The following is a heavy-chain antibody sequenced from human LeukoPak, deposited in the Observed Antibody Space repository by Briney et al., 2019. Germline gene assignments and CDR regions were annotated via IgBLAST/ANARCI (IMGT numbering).Heavy chain of an antibody. Sequence: GGSLRLSCAASGFTVDSNYMTWVRQAPGKGLEWVSVIYSGGSTYYADSVKGRFTISRDNSKNTLHLQMNSLRAEDTAAYYCAKEAVAGTLDHWGQGTLVTVSS. J-gene: IGHJ4*02. CDR2: IYSGGST. V-gene: IGHV3-66*01. CDR1: GFTVDSNY. CDR3: AKEAVAGTLDH. D-gene: IGHD6-19*01.